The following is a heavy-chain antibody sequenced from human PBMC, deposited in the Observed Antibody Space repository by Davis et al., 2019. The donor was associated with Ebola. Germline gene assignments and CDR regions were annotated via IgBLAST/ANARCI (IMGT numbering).Heavy chain of an antibody. V-gene: IGHV3-23*01. CDR3: VRDSGYYSHDY. CDR1: GFTFSSYA. J-gene: IGHJ4*01. CDR2: ISGSGGST. Sequence: PGGSLRLSCAASGFTFSSYAMSWVRQAPGKGLEWVSGISGSGGSTYYADSVKGRFTISRDNSKNTLSLQMNSLRVEDTAVYYCVRDSGYYSHDYWGHGTLVTVSS. D-gene: IGHD5-12*01.